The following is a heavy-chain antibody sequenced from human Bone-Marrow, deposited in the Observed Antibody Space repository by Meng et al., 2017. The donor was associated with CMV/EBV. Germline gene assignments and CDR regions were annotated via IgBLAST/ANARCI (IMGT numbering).Heavy chain of an antibody. D-gene: IGHD2-2*01. CDR2: IKQDGSEK. V-gene: IGHV3-7*01. J-gene: IGHJ6*02. Sequence: GESLKISCAASGFTFSSYWMSWVRQAPGKGLEWVANIKQDGSEKYYVDSVKGRFTISRDNAKNSLYLQMNSLRAEDTAVYYCARDKWAYCSSTSCQNYYYYCGMDVWGQGTTVTVSS. CDR1: GFTFSSYW. CDR3: ARDKWAYCSSTSCQNYYYYCGMDV.